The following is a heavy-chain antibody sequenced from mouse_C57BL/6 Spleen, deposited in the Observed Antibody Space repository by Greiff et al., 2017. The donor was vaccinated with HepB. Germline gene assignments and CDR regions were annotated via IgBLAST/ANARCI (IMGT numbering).Heavy chain of an antibody. CDR2: IDPSDSET. J-gene: IGHJ2*01. D-gene: IGHD1-1*01. Sequence: QVQLKESGAELVRPGSSVKLSCKASGYTFTSYWMHWVKQRPIQGLEWIGNIDPSDSETHYNQKFKDKATLTVDKSSSTAYMQLSSLTSEDSAVYYCARGVYYYGSSYVGYFDYWGQGTTLTVSS. CDR1: GYTFTSYW. V-gene: IGHV1-52*01. CDR3: ARGVYYYGSSYVGYFDY.